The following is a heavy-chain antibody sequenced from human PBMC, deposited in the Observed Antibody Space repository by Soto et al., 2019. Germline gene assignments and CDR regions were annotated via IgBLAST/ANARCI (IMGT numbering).Heavy chain of an antibody. J-gene: IGHJ4*02. V-gene: IGHV4-31*03. D-gene: IGHD1-26*01. CDR3: AREGGTVGATASDY. CDR1: GGSISSGGHY. Sequence: QVQLQESGPGLVKPSQTLSLTCTVSGGSISSGGHYWSWIRQHPGKGLEWIGYIYYSGSTYYNPSLESRATISVDKSKNQFSLKLSSVTAADTAVYYCAREGGTVGATASDYWGQGTLVTVSS. CDR2: IYYSGST.